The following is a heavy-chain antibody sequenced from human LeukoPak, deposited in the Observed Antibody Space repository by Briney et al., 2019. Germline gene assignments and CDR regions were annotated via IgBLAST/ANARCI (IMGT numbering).Heavy chain of an antibody. D-gene: IGHD6-19*01. V-gene: IGHV1-8*02. Sequence: GASAKVSCKASGYTFTSYDINWVRQATGQGLEWMGWMNPNSGNTGYAQKLQGRVTMTTDTSTSTAYMELRSLRSDDTAVYYCARDKSSGWYGFLSYWGQGTLVTVSS. J-gene: IGHJ4*02. CDR3: ARDKSSGWYGFLSY. CDR2: MNPNSGNT. CDR1: GYTFTSYD.